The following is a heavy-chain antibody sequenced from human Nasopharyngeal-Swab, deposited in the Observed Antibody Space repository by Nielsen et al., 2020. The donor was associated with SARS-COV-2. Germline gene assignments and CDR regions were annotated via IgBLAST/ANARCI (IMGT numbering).Heavy chain of an antibody. J-gene: IGHJ4*02. Sequence: GESPKIPCPASGATLRTYVMNWVRKAPGKGLEWVTGISSDGSSTHYADPVEGRFTISRDNSKNTPYMQMNSLRGEDTAVYYCAREGHSSGHAGDFDFWGQGTLVTVSS. D-gene: IGHD6-19*01. CDR2: ISSDGSST. CDR1: GATLRTYV. CDR3: AREGHSSGHAGDFDF. V-gene: IGHV3-30*04.